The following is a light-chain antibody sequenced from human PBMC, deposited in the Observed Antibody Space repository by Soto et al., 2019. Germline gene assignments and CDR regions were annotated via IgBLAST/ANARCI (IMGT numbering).Light chain of an antibody. J-gene: IGKJ5*01. CDR2: DAS. Sequence: EIVLTQSPATLSLSPGERATLSCRASQSVSSYLAWYQQKPGQAPRLLIYDASTRAPGIPARFSGRGSGADFTLTISSLEPEDFAVYYCQRRSDSITFGQGTRLEI. V-gene: IGKV3-11*01. CDR3: QRRSDSIT. CDR1: QSVSSY.